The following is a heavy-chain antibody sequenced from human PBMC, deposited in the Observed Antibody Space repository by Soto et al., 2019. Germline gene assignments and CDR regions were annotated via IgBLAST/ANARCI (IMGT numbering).Heavy chain of an antibody. CDR2: ISGSGGST. CDR3: TTEPVYDSSGYYQYYFDY. D-gene: IGHD3-22*01. CDR1: GFTFSSYA. Sequence: GGSLRLSCAASGFTFSSYAMSWVRQAPGKGLEWVSAISGSGGSTYYADSVKGRFTISRDNSKNTLYLQMNSLKTEDTAVYYCTTEPVYDSSGYYQYYFDYWGQGTLVTVS. V-gene: IGHV3-23*01. J-gene: IGHJ4*02.